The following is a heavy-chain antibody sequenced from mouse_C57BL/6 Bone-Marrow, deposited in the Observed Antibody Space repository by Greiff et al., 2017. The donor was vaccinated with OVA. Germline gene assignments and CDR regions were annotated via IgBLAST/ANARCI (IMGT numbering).Heavy chain of an antibody. CDR1: GFTFSSYG. CDR2: ISSGGSYT. CDR3: ARREDYYGSSLDY. J-gene: IGHJ2*01. Sequence: EVQRVESGGDLVKPGGSLKLSCAASGFTFSSYGMSWVRQTPDKRLEWVATISSGGSYTYYPDSVKGRFTISRDNAKNTLYLQMSSLKSEDTAMYYCARREDYYGSSLDYWGQGTTLTVSS. D-gene: IGHD1-1*01. V-gene: IGHV5-6*01.